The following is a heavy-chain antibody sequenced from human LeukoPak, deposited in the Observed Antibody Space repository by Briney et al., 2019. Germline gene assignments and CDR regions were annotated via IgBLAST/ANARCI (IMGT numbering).Heavy chain of an antibody. CDR1: GYTFTSYD. Sequence: ASVTVSCTASGYTFTSYDINWVRQATGQGLEWMGWMNPNSGNTGYAQKFQGRVTMTRNTSISTAYMELSSLRSEDTAVYYCARGLLGSSWYEYWGQGTLVTVSS. CDR2: MNPNSGNT. V-gene: IGHV1-8*01. CDR3: ARGLLGSSWYEY. D-gene: IGHD6-13*01. J-gene: IGHJ4*02.